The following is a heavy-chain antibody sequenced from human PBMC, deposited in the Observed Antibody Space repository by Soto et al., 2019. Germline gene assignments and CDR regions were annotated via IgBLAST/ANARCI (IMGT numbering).Heavy chain of an antibody. J-gene: IGHJ5*02. CDR1: GYTFTGYS. D-gene: IGHD2-2*01. V-gene: IGHV1-69-2*01. CDR2: IDPEDGES. CDR3: TVGMAYASEPNSFDP. Sequence: GASVKVSCKASGYTFTGYSMHWVRQAPGKGLEWMGLIDPEDGESKYAEKFQGRVRITTDNSTNTAYMELSSLTSEDTAFYYCTVGMAYASEPNSFDPWGQGTLVTVSS.